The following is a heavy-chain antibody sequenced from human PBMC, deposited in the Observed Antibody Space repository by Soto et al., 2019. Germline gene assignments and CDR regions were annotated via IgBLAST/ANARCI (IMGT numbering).Heavy chain of an antibody. CDR1: GGSISSSSYY. CDR2: IYYSGST. D-gene: IGHD4-4*01. Sequence: PSETLSLTCTVSGGSISSSSYYWGWIRQPPGKGLEWIGSIYYSGSTCYNPSLKSRVTISVDTSKNQFSLKLSSVTAADTAVYYCARRATVAYYYMDVWGKGATVTV. CDR3: ARRATVAYYYMDV. J-gene: IGHJ6*03. V-gene: IGHV4-39*01.